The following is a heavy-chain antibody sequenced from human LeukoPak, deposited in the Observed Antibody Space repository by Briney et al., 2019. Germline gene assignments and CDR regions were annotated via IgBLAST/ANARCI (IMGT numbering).Heavy chain of an antibody. CDR1: GFTVSSNY. V-gene: IGHV3-53*01. Sequence: GGSLRLSCAASGFTVSSNYMSWVRQAPGKGLEWVSVIYSGGSTYYADSVKGRFTISRDNSKNTLFLQMSSLRAEDTAVYYCAKNLYCGGGSCYPSALGMDVWGQGTTVTVSS. CDR3: AKNLYCGGGSCYPSALGMDV. J-gene: IGHJ6*02. D-gene: IGHD2-15*01. CDR2: IYSGGST.